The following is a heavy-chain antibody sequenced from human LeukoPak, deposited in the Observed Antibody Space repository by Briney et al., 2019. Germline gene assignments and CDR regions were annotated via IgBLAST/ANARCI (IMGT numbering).Heavy chain of an antibody. J-gene: IGHJ4*02. Sequence: GGSLRLSCAASGFTFSSYWMSWVRQAPGKGLEWVANIKQDGSEKYYVDSVKGRFTISRDNAKNSLYLQMNSLRAEDTAVYYCVRDRSIAAYDYWGQGTLVTVSS. V-gene: IGHV3-7*01. CDR2: IKQDGSEK. CDR1: GFTFSSYW. CDR3: VRDRSIAAYDY. D-gene: IGHD6-6*01.